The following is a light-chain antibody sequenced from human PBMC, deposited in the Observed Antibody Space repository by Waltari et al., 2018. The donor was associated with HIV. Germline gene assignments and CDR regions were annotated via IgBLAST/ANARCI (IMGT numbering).Light chain of an antibody. Sequence: EVVMTQSPATLSVSPGEGATLSCRASQSVTTKLAWYQQKPGQAPRLLIYGASTRATGIPARFSGGGSGTEFTLTISSLQSEDFAVYYCLQYNNWPPWTFGQGTKVEIK. CDR2: GAS. CDR3: LQYNNWPPWT. V-gene: IGKV3-15*01. J-gene: IGKJ1*01. CDR1: QSVTTK.